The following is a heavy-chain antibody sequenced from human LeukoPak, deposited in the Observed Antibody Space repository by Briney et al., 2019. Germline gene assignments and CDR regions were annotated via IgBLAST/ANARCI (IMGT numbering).Heavy chain of an antibody. CDR1: GFSFGDYA. J-gene: IGHJ4*02. D-gene: IGHD2-2*01. CDR3: AKAVQSLGYCSTCLRHFDY. CDR2: ISNTGGGT. Sequence: PGGSLRLSCAASGFSFGDYAMSWVRQSPGKGLEWVSAISNTGGGTYYADSVKGRFTISRDNSKNTLYVQMNSLRAEDTAVYYCAKAVQSLGYCSTCLRHFDYWGQGTLVTVSS. V-gene: IGHV3-23*01.